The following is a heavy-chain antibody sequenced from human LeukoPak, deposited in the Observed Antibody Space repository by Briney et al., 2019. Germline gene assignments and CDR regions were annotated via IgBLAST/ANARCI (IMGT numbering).Heavy chain of an antibody. V-gene: IGHV1-46*01. CDR3: ARDSYGYYFDY. D-gene: IGHD5-18*01. CDR2: INPSGGST. Sequence: ASVTVSCKASGYTFTSYYMHWVRQAPGQGLEWMGIINPSGGSTSYAQKFQGRVTMTRDTSTSTVYMELSSLRSEDTAVYYCARDSYGYYFDYWGQGTLVTVSS. J-gene: IGHJ4*02. CDR1: GYTFTSYY.